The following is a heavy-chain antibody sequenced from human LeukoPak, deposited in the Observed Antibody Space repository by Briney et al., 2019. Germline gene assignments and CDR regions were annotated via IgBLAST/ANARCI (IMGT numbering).Heavy chain of an antibody. V-gene: IGHV3-23*01. Sequence: GGSLRLSCAASGLTFSDYAMNWVRQAPGKGLEWVSSIDSSGVATDSADSVMGRFTISRDNSKNTLYLQMNSLRAEDTAVYYCAKSVAVLTGYYADYWGQGTLVTVSS. CDR2: IDSSGVAT. J-gene: IGHJ4*02. D-gene: IGHD3-9*01. CDR3: AKSVAVLTGYYADY. CDR1: GLTFSDYA.